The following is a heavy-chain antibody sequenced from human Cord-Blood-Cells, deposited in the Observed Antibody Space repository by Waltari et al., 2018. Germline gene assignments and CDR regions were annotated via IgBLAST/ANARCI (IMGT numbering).Heavy chain of an antibody. Sequence: VQLVQSGAEVKKPGSSVKVSCKASGGTFSSYAISLVRQAPGQGLEWMGGIIPIFGTANYAQTFQGRVTITADESTSTAYMELSSLRSEDTAVYYCARVVVVTAIPYYYYGMDVWGQGTTVTVSS. V-gene: IGHV1-69*01. J-gene: IGHJ6*02. D-gene: IGHD2-21*02. CDR3: ARVVVVTAIPYYYYGMDV. CDR2: IIPIFGTA. CDR1: GGTFSSYA.